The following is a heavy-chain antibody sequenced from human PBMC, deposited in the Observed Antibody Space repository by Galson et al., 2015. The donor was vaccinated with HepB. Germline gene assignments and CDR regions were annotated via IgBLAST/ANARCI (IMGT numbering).Heavy chain of an antibody. V-gene: IGHV3-48*03. Sequence: SLRLSCAASGFTFSNSEMNWVRQAPGKGLEWLSYISTTGSTIYYADSVKGRFTISRDNAMNSLYLHMNSLRVDDTAVYYCAREGAVEIDYWGQGTLVTVSS. J-gene: IGHJ4*02. CDR3: AREGAVEIDY. CDR1: GFTFSNSE. D-gene: IGHD6-19*01. CDR2: ISTTGSTI.